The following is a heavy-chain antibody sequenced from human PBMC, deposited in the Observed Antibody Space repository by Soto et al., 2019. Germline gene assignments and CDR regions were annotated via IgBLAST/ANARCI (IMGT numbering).Heavy chain of an antibody. D-gene: IGHD3-10*01. CDR2: IYYDGST. CDR1: GGSITTSSYN. CDR3: ARFYGNAFDV. Sequence: QLHLQESGPGLVKPSGTLSLTCSVSGGSITTSSYNWDWIRQPPGKGLEWIGTIYYDGSTSYNPSLKSQVTISVDTSKNHFALKENSVTAVDTAVYYCARFYGNAFDVWGRGTVVTVSS. V-gene: IGHV4-39*02. J-gene: IGHJ3*01.